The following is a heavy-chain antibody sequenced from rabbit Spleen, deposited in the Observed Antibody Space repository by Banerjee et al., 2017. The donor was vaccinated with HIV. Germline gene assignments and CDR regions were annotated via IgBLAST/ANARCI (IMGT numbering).Heavy chain of an antibody. CDR1: GFSFSSGYD. CDR3: ARDGAGGSYFAL. V-gene: IGHV1S40*01. Sequence: QQLVESGGGLVKPGASLTLTCKASGFSFSSGYDMCWVRQAPGKGLEWIACIYTGNSKTYYASWAKGRFTISKTSSTTVTLQMTSLTAADTATYFCARDGAGGSYFALWGQGTLVTVS. CDR2: IYTGNSKT. D-gene: IGHD8-1*01. J-gene: IGHJ4*01.